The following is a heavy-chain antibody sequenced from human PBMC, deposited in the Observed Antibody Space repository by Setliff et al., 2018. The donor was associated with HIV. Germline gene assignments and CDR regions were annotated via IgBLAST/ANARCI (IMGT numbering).Heavy chain of an antibody. CDR3: ARDPRTDSSYAWFDS. V-gene: IGHV3-7*03. Sequence: GGSLRLSCAASGFTFSSYSMNWVRQAPGKGLEWVANINQDGSEKKYVDSMKGRLTISRDNAKNSLYLQMTSLRAEDTALYFCARDPRTDSSYAWFDSWGQGTLVTVSS. CDR1: GFTFSSYS. CDR2: INQDGSEK. J-gene: IGHJ5*01. D-gene: IGHD6-6*01.